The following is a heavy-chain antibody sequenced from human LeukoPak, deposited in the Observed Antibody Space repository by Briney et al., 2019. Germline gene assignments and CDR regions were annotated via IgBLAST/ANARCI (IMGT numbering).Heavy chain of an antibody. CDR1: GGSISSYY. CDR3: ARTFSGSYYYYGMDV. J-gene: IGHJ6*02. V-gene: IGHV4-59*01. CDR2: IYYSGTT. D-gene: IGHD1-26*01. Sequence: SETLSLTCTVSGGSISSYYWSWIRQPPWKGLEWIGYIYYSGTTNYNPSLKSRVTISVDTSKNQFSLKLSSVTAADTAVYYCARTFSGSYYYYGMDVWGQGTTVTVSS.